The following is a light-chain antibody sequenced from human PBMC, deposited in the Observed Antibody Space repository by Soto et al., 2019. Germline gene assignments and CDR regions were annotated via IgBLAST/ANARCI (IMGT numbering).Light chain of an antibody. CDR3: QHYNNWPPWT. Sequence: EIVMTQSPATLSVSQGERATLSCRASQSISTNLAWDQKKPGQAPRLLIYGASTRATGIPARFSGSGSGTEFSLTISSLQSEDFAFYSCQHYNNWPPWTFGHGTKDEI. CDR2: GAS. J-gene: IGKJ1*01. CDR1: QSISTN. V-gene: IGKV3-15*01.